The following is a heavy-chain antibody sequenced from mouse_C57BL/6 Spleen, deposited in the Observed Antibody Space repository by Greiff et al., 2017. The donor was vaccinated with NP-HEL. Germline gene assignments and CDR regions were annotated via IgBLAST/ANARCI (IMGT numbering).Heavy chain of an antibody. V-gene: IGHV1-54*01. J-gene: IGHJ4*01. Sequence: QVQLQQSGAELVRPGTSVKVSCKASGYAFTNYLIEWVKQRPGQGLEWIGVINPGSGGTNYNEKFKGKATLTADKSSSTAYMQLSSLTSEDSAVYFCAISYAMDYWGQGTSVTVSS. CDR2: INPGSGGT. CDR3: AISYAMDY. CDR1: GYAFTNYL.